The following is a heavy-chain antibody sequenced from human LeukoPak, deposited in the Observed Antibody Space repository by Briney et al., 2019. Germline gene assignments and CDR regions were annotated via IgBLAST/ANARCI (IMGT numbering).Heavy chain of an antibody. D-gene: IGHD2-2*01. Sequence: GESLKISCKGSGYSFTSYWIGWVRQMPGKGLEWMGIIYPGDSDTRYSPSFQGQVTISADKSISTAYLQWSSLKASDTAMYYCARLGDCSSTSCYGEYDYWGQGTLVTVSS. CDR1: GYSFTSYW. V-gene: IGHV5-51*01. CDR3: ARLGDCSSTSCYGEYDY. CDR2: IYPGDSDT. J-gene: IGHJ4*02.